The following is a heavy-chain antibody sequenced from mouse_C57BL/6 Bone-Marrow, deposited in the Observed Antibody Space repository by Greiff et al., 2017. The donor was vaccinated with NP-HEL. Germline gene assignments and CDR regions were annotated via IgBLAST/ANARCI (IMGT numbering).Heavy chain of an antibody. CDR1: GYTFTDYY. J-gene: IGHJ2*01. D-gene: IGHD1-1*01. Sequence: VQLQESGAELVRPGASVKLSCKASGYTFTDYYINWVKQRPGQGLEWIARIYPGSGNTYYNEKFKGKATLTAEKSSSTAYMQLSSLTSEDSAVYFCASYYGSSPHFDYWGQGTTLTVSS. V-gene: IGHV1-76*01. CDR3: ASYYGSSPHFDY. CDR2: IYPGSGNT.